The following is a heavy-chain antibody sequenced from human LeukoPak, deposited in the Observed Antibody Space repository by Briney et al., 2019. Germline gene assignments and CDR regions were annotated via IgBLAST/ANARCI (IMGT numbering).Heavy chain of an antibody. CDR2: ITSGHST. CDR3: AKDYPECTGTTCSGEAFFDY. Sequence: GGSLRLSCAASRFTFSNYAMSWVRQAAGKGLEWVSGITSGHSTFYADSVKGRFTISRDNSKNTFYPQMNSLRAEDTAVYYCAKDYPECTGTTCSGEAFFDYWGQGTLVTVSS. CDR1: RFTFSNYA. J-gene: IGHJ4*02. D-gene: IGHD2-2*01. V-gene: IGHV3-23*01.